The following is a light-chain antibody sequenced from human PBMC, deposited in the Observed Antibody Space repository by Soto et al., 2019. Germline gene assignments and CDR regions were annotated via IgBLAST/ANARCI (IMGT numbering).Light chain of an antibody. Sequence: QSVMTQPPSVSAAPGQKVTISCSGSSSNIGGNSVSWYQQLPGTAPKLLIYDDNKRPSGIPDRFCGSKSGTSATLGIAGCQTGDEADYYCGSWDSSLSAYVFGTGTKLTVL. V-gene: IGLV1-51*01. J-gene: IGLJ1*01. CDR3: GSWDSSLSAYV. CDR1: SSNIGGNS. CDR2: DDN.